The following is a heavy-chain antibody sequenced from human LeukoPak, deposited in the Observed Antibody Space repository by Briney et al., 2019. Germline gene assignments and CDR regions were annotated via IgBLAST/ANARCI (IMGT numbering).Heavy chain of an antibody. D-gene: IGHD6-19*01. CDR3: ARGIAVAGRPYNWFDP. Sequence: SVKVSCKASGGTFNSYAISWVRQAPGQGLEWMGGIIPIFGTANYAQKFQGRVTITADESTSTAYMELSSLRSEDTAVYYCARGIAVAGRPYNWFDPWGQGTLVTVSS. CDR1: GGTFNSYA. J-gene: IGHJ5*02. CDR2: IIPIFGTA. V-gene: IGHV1-69*13.